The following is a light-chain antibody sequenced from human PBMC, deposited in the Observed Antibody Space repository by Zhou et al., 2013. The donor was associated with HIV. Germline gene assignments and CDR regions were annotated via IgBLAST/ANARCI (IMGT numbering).Light chain of an antibody. CDR3: QQYNNWPGT. Sequence: EIVLTQSPATLSLSPGERATPSCRVSQSVGTYLAWYQQKPGQAPRLLIYDASNRATDIPARFSGSGSGTEFTLTISSLQSEDFAVYYCQQYNNWPGTFGQGTKLEIK. J-gene: IGKJ2*02. V-gene: IGKV3-11*01. CDR1: QSVGTY. CDR2: DAS.